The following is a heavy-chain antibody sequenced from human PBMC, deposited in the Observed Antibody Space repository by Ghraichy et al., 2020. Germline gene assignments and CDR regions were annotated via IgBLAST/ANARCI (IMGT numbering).Heavy chain of an antibody. Sequence: SETLSLTCAVYGGSFSGYYWSWIRQPPGKGLEWIGEINHSGSTNYNPSLKSRVTISVDTSKNQFSLKLSSVTAADTAVYYCARARRVRGSLYPFDYWGQGTLVTVSS. CDR2: INHSGST. CDR1: GGSFSGYY. CDR3: ARARRVRGSLYPFDY. V-gene: IGHV4-34*01. J-gene: IGHJ4*02. D-gene: IGHD3-10*01.